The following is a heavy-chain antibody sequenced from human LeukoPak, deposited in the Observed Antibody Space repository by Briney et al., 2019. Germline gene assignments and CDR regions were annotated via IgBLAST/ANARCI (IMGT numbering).Heavy chain of an antibody. CDR2: ISSSGSTI. D-gene: IGHD3-10*01. CDR3: ARDWFQDAFDI. V-gene: IGHV3-48*03. Sequence: GGSLRLSCAASGFTFGSYEMNWVRQAPGKGLEWVSYISSSGSTIYYADSVKGRFTISRDNAKNSLYLQMNSLRAEDTAVYYCARDWFQDAFDIWGQGTMVTVSS. J-gene: IGHJ3*02. CDR1: GFTFGSYE.